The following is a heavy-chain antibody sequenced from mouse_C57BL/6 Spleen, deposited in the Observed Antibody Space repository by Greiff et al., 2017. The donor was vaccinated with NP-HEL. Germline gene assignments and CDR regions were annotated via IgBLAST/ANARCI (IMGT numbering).Heavy chain of an antibody. D-gene: IGHD2-2*01. V-gene: IGHV1-67*01. CDR1: GYTFTDYA. J-gene: IGHJ3*01. Sequence: LVESGPELVRPGVSVKISCKGSGYTFTDYAMHWVKQSHAKSLEWIGVISTYYGDASYNQKFKDKATMTVDKSSSTAYMELARLTSEDSAVYYCATLWLRRGAWFAYWGQETLVTVSA. CDR2: ISTYYGDA. CDR3: ATLWLRRGAWFAY.